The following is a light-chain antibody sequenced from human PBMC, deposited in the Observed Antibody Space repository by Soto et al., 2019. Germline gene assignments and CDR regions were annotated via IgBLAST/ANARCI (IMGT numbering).Light chain of an antibody. J-gene: IGLJ1*01. V-gene: IGLV1-40*01. CDR3: QSYEISLSGYV. Sequence: QSAPTPPPSVSGTPEQRVTISRAASSSNIGASYDIHWYQPLHGTAPKVVIYGSANRPSGAPDRFSGSKSGTSASLAIAGLQAEDEAVYFCQSYEISLSGYVFGSGTKVTVL. CDR1: SSNIGASYD. CDR2: GSA.